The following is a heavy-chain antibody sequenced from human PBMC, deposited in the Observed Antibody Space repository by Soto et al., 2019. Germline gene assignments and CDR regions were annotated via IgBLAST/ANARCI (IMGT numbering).Heavy chain of an antibody. D-gene: IGHD3-22*01. CDR1: GFSFSDHY. CDR3: ATDDSSVLEYFDY. V-gene: IGHV3-11*06. J-gene: IGHJ4*02. Sequence: QVQLVASGGGLVKPGGSLRLSCAASGFSFSDHYMSWIRQAPGKGLEWVSYISSSTFYTNYADSVKGRFTISRDNAKNSLYLQMNSLRAEDTAVYYCATDDSSVLEYFDYWGQGILVTVSS. CDR2: ISSSTFYT.